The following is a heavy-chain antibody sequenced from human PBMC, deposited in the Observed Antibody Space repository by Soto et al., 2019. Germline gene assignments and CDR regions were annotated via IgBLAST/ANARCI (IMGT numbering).Heavy chain of an antibody. Sequence: QVQLVESGGGVVQPGRSLRLSCAASGFTFSSYGMHWVRQAPGKGLEWVAVISYDGSNKYYADSVKGRFTISRDNSKNTLYLQMNSLRAEDTAVYYCAKGDLEASRVVVIRGVDYWGQGTLVTVSS. V-gene: IGHV3-30*18. J-gene: IGHJ4*02. D-gene: IGHD3-22*01. CDR1: GFTFSSYG. CDR2: ISYDGSNK. CDR3: AKGDLEASRVVVIRGVDY.